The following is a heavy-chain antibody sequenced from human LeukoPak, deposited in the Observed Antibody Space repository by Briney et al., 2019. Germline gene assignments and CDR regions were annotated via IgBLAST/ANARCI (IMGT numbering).Heavy chain of an antibody. Sequence: GGSLRLSCAASGFTFNDYAMSWVRQAAGKGLEWVAGISDTGRRTYYTDSVKGRFTISRDDSKKTVSLQMNTLRAEDTAIYFCARHDSFIPYWGQGTLVTVPS. J-gene: IGHJ4*02. D-gene: IGHD3-16*02. CDR2: ISDTGRRT. CDR1: GFTFNDYA. V-gene: IGHV3-23*01. CDR3: ARHDSFIPY.